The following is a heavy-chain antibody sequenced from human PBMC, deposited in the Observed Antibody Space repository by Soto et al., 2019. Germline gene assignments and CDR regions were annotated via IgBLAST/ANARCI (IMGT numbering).Heavy chain of an antibody. Sequence: SVKVSCKASGGTLSSNAISWVRQAPGQGLDWMGGIIPFFKATNYAQKFQGRVTITADDSTSTAYMDLYSLRSEDTAVYYCARDVPLNYYDGTFSYYAMDVWGQGTTVTVSS. V-gene: IGHV1-69*13. J-gene: IGHJ6*02. CDR3: ARDVPLNYYDGTFSYYAMDV. D-gene: IGHD3-16*01. CDR2: IIPFFKAT. CDR1: GGTLSSNA.